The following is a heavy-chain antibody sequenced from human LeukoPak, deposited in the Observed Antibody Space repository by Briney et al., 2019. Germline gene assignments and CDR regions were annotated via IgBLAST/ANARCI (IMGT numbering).Heavy chain of an antibody. V-gene: IGHV3-23*01. Sequence: TGGSLRLSCAASGFTFSSYAMSWVRQAPGKGLEWVSAISGSGGSTYYADSVKGRFTISRDNSKNTLYLQMNSLRAEDTAVYYCAKVNSSGWYGPDAFDIWGQGTMVTVSS. J-gene: IGHJ3*02. CDR2: ISGSGGST. CDR3: AKVNSSGWYGPDAFDI. CDR1: GFTFSSYA. D-gene: IGHD6-19*01.